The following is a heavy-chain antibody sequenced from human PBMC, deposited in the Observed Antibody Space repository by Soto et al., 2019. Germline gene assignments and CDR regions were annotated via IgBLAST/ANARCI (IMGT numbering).Heavy chain of an antibody. CDR3: AKGDYGGNSHTFDI. CDR1: GFTFSGYG. J-gene: IGHJ3*02. V-gene: IGHV3-30*18. Sequence: ESGGGVVQPGRSLRLSCAASGFTFSGYGMHWVRQAPGKGLEWVAVISYDGSNKYYADSVKGRFTISRDNSKNTLYLQMNSLRLEDTAVYYCAKGDYGGNSHTFDIWGQGTMATVSS. D-gene: IGHD4-17*01. CDR2: ISYDGSNK.